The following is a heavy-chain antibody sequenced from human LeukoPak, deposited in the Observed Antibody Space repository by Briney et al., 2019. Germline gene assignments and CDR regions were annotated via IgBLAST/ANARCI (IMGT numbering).Heavy chain of an antibody. D-gene: IGHD2-21*01. V-gene: IGHV1-24*01. J-gene: IGHJ4*02. CDR2: FDPERGET. CDR3: ATGSIVYDY. CDR1: GHTLTEFS. Sequence: ASVKVSCKVSGHTLTEFSMEWVRQAPGKGLEWMGGFDPERGETIYAQKFQGRITMTEDTSTDTAYMELSSLTSEDTAVYYCATGSIVYDYWGQGTLVTASS.